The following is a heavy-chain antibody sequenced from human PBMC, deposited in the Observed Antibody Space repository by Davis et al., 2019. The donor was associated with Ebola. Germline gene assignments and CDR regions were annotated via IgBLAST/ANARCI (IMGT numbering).Heavy chain of an antibody. J-gene: IGHJ4*02. D-gene: IGHD5-18*01. CDR2: INPSGGST. CDR1: GYTFTSYY. Sequence: ASVKVSCKASGYTFTSYYMHWVRQAPGQGLEWMGIINPSGGSTSYAQKFQGRVTITAHKSTGTAYMELSSLRSEDTAVYYCAIREGYSYIFDYWGQGTLVTVSS. CDR3: AIREGYSYIFDY. V-gene: IGHV1-46*01.